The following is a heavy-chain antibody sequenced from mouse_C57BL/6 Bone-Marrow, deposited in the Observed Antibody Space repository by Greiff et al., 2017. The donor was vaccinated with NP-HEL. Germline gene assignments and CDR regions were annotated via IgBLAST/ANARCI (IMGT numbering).Heavy chain of an antibody. CDR3: ASVIYSYGSSYFFFDY. D-gene: IGHD1-1*01. CDR2: IHPNSGST. CDR1: GYTFTSYW. V-gene: IGHV1-64*01. Sequence: VQLQQPGAELVKPGASVKLSCKASGYTFTSYWMHWVKQRPGQGLEWIGMIHPNSGSTNYNEKFKSKATLTVDKSSSTAYMQLSSLTSEDSAVYYCASVIYSYGSSYFFFDYWGQGTTLTVSS. J-gene: IGHJ2*01.